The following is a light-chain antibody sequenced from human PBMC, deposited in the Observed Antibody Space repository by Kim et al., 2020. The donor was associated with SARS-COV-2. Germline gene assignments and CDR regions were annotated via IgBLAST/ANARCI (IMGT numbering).Light chain of an antibody. CDR2: CAS. CDR1: QGISNY. CDR3: QQYDNAPRT. J-gene: IGKJ1*01. Sequence: AAVGDKVTMSGRASQGISNYLAWSKQKPGKVPNLLFYCASTLQAGVPSLFSGSGYGTDFTHNISRLRPEDVATYYCQQYDNAPRTFGQGTKVDIK. V-gene: IGKV1-27*01.